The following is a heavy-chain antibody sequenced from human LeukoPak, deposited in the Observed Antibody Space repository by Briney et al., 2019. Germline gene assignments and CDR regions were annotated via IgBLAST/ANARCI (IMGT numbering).Heavy chain of an antibody. V-gene: IGHV4-34*01. CDR3: VRLPDIVVVPAAPDAFDI. D-gene: IGHD2-2*01. Sequence: SETLSLTCAVYGGSFSGYYWSWIRQPPGKGLEWIWEINHSGSTNYNPSLKSRVTISVDTSKNQFSLKLSSVTAADTAVYYCVRLPDIVVVPAAPDAFDIWGQGTMVTVSS. CDR2: INHSGST. CDR1: GGSFSGYY. J-gene: IGHJ3*02.